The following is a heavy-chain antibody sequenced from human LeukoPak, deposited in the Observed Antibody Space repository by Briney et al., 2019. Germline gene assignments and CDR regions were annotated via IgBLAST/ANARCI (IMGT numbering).Heavy chain of an antibody. CDR3: ARPGVYCSSTSCYSTGWFDP. CDR2: IYTSGST. CDR1: GGSISSYY. V-gene: IGHV4-4*07. J-gene: IGHJ5*02. Sequence: SETLSLTCTVSGGSISSYYWSWIRQPAGKGLEWIGRIYTSGSTNYNPSLKSRVTMSVDTSKNQFSLKLSSVTAADTAVYYCARPGVYCSSTSCYSTGWFDPWGQGTLVTVSS. D-gene: IGHD2-2*02.